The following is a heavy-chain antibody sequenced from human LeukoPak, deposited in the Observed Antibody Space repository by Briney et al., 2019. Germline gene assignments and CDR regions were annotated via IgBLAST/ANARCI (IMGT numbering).Heavy chain of an antibody. J-gene: IGHJ4*02. Sequence: GGSLRLSCAASGFTFSTYEMNWVRQAPGKGLEWVSYISSSGSTTYYADSVKGRFTISKDNAKNSLSLQMNSLRAEDPALYYCARRFDSWGQGTLVTVSS. CDR2: ISSSGSTT. V-gene: IGHV3-48*03. CDR1: GFTFSTYE. CDR3: ARRFDS.